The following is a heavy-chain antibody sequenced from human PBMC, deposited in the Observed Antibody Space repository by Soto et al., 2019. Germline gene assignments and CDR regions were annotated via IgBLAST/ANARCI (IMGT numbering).Heavy chain of an antibody. CDR1: GGSFSGYY. CDR2: INHSGST. Sequence: QVQLQQWGAGLLKPSETLSLTCAVYGGSFSGYYWSWIRQPPGKGLERIGEINHSGSTNYNPSLKSRVTISVDTSKNQFSLKLSSVTAADTAVYYCARASAEQLNWFDPWGQGTLVTVSS. V-gene: IGHV4-34*01. J-gene: IGHJ5*02. CDR3: ARASAEQLNWFDP. D-gene: IGHD6-13*01.